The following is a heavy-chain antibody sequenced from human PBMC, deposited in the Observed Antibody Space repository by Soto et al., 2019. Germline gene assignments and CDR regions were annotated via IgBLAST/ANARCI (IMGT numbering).Heavy chain of an antibody. D-gene: IGHD3-22*01. Sequence: QVQLVQSGAEVKKPGASVKVSCKASGYTFTSYGIIWVRQAPGQGLAWVGWISAYNGSTNYAQKLQGRVTMTTDTSTLTAYMDLRNLRADDTAVYYCTSAGYDDSSGYNRGNAFDIWGQGTMVTVSS. CDR1: GYTFTSYG. V-gene: IGHV1-18*01. CDR3: TSAGYDDSSGYNRGNAFDI. J-gene: IGHJ3*02. CDR2: ISAYNGST.